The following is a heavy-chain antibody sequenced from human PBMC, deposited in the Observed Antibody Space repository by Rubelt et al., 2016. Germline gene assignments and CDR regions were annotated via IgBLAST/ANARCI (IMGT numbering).Heavy chain of an antibody. CDR3: ARDYLRYLDF. J-gene: IGHJ4*02. CDR1: GYTFTSYD. D-gene: IGHD5/OR15-5a*01. V-gene: IGHV1-8*01. Sequence: QVQLVQSGAEVKKPGASVKVSCKASGYTFTSYDINWVRQATGQGLEWMGWMNPNSGNTGCAQKFQGRVTMTRDTSRSTAYMGLGSLRSEDTAVYYCARDYLRYLDFWGQGTLVTVSS. CDR2: MNPNSGNT.